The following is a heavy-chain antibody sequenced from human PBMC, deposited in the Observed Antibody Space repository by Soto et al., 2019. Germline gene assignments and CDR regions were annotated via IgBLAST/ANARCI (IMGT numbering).Heavy chain of an antibody. CDR2: IIPIFGTA. J-gene: IGHJ3*02. Sequence: SVKVSCKASGGTFSSYAISWVRQAPGQGLEWMGGIIPIFGTANYAQKFQGRVTITADESTSTAYMELSSLRSEDTAVYYCARGIQLWLLAFDIWGQGTMVTVSS. CDR3: ARGIQLWLLAFDI. CDR1: GGTFSSYA. V-gene: IGHV1-69*13. D-gene: IGHD5-18*01.